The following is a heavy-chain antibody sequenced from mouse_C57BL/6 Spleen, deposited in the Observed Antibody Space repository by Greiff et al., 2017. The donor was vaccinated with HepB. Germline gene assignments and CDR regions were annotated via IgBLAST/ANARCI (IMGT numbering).Heavy chain of an antibody. V-gene: IGHV1-64*01. CDR2: IHPNSGST. D-gene: IGHD2-2*01. J-gene: IGHJ1*03. CDR3: AAMVTTGGWYFDV. Sequence: VQLQQPGAELVKPGASVKLSCKASGYTFTSYWMHWVKQRPGQGLEWIGMIHPNSGSTNYNEKFKSKATLTVDKSSSTAYMQLSSLTSEDSAVYYCAAMVTTGGWYFDVWGTGTTVTVSS. CDR1: GYTFTSYW.